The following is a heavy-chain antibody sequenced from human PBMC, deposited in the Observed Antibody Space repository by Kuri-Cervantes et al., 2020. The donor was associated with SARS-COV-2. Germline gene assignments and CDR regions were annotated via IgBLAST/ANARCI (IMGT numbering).Heavy chain of an antibody. J-gene: IGHJ5*02. V-gene: IGHV1-24*01. CDR2: FDPEDGET. CDR1: GYTLTELS. D-gene: IGHD3-3*01. Sequence: ASVKVSCKVSGYTLTELSMHWVRQAPGKGLEWMGGFDPEDGETIYAQKFQGRVTMTEDTPTDTAYMELSSLRSEDTAVYYCATGPPYCDPSNWFDPWGQGTLVTVSS. CDR3: ATGPPYCDPSNWFDP.